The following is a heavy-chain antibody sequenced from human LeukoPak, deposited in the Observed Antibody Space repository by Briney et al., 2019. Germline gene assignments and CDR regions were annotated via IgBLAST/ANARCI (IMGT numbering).Heavy chain of an antibody. CDR3: ASVYSSTSWDY. J-gene: IGHJ4*02. V-gene: IGHV5-51*01. CDR1: GYSFTTYW. CDR2: IFPADSDT. D-gene: IGHD6-13*01. Sequence: GESLKISCRASGYSFTTYWIGWVRQMPGKGLEWMGIIFPADSDTRYSPSFQGQVTISADKSISTAYLQWSSLKASDTAMYYCASVYSSTSWDYWGQGTLVTVSS.